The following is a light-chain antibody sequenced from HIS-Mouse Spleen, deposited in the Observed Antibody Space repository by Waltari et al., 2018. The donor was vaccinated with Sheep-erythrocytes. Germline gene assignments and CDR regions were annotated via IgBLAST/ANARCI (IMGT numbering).Light chain of an antibody. CDR1: SSDVGGYNY. CDR3: CSYAGSYNHV. Sequence: LTQPPSVSGSPGQSVTISCTGTSSDVGGYNYVSWYQQHPGKAPKLMIYDVSKRPSGVPDRVSGSKSGNTASLTISWLQAEDEADYYCCSYAGSYNHVFATGTKVTVL. CDR2: DVS. J-gene: IGLJ1*01. V-gene: IGLV2-11*01.